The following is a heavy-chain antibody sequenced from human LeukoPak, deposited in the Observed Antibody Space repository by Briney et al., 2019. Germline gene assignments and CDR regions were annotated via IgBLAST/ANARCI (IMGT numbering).Heavy chain of an antibody. D-gene: IGHD3-10*01. CDR1: GFTFSSYA. CDR3: VRDAWFGESRA. J-gene: IGHJ4*02. CDR2: ISYDGSNK. V-gene: IGHV3-30-3*01. Sequence: TGGSLRLSCAASGFTFSSYAMHWVRQAPGKGLEWVAVISYDGSNKYYADSVKGRFTISRDNAKNSAYLQMNSLRVEDTAVYYCVRDAWFGESRAGGQGTLVTVSP.